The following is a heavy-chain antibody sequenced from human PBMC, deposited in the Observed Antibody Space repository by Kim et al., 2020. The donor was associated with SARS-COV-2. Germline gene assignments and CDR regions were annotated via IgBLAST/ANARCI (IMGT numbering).Heavy chain of an antibody. D-gene: IGHD3-22*01. J-gene: IGHJ4*01. CDR3: AKHGIEDYYDSSGYPDY. CDR1: GFTFSSYG. CDR2: ISYDGSNK. V-gene: IGHV3-30*18. Sequence: GGSLRLSCAASGFTFSSYGMHWVRQAPGKGLEWVAVISYDGSNKYYADSVKGRFTISRDNSKNTLYLQMNSLRAEDTAVYYCAKHGIEDYYDSSGYPDY.